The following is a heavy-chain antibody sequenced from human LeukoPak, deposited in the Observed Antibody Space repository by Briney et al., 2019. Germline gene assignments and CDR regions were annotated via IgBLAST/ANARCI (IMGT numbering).Heavy chain of an antibody. D-gene: IGHD6-13*01. Sequence: SETLSLTCAVYGGSFSGYYWSWIRQPPGKGLEWIGEINHSGSTNYNPSLKSRVTISVDTSKNQFSLKLSSVTAADTAVYYCASDIAAAGTGPQGALGYWGQGTLVTVSS. V-gene: IGHV4-34*01. CDR2: INHSGST. J-gene: IGHJ4*02. CDR3: ASDIAAAGTGPQGALGY. CDR1: GGSFSGYY.